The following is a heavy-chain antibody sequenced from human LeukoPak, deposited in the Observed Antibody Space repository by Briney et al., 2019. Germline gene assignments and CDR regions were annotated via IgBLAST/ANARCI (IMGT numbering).Heavy chain of an antibody. Sequence: PGGSLRLSCAAPGFTFSTYWLHWVRQAPGKGLVWVSRINPDGTTTSYADSVKGRFTISRDNAKDTVYLQMNSLRAEDTAVYYCARVSIGWYSFDNRGQRTLVTVSS. CDR1: GFTFSTYW. J-gene: IGHJ4*02. CDR2: INPDGTTT. V-gene: IGHV3-74*01. CDR3: ARVSIGWYSFDN. D-gene: IGHD6-19*01.